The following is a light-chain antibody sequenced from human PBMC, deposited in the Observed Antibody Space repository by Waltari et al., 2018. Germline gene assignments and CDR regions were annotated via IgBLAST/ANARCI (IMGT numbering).Light chain of an antibody. V-gene: IGKV3-20*01. Sequence: EIVLTQSPGTLSLSPGESASLSCRASQSLGNTYLAWYQQKPGQAPRLLIFDASRRATGIPDKFSGSGSGTDFTHTISRLEPEDFAVYFCQKYGRTPRPFGGGTKVEI. CDR3: QKYGRTPRP. CDR1: QSLGNTY. J-gene: IGKJ4*01. CDR2: DAS.